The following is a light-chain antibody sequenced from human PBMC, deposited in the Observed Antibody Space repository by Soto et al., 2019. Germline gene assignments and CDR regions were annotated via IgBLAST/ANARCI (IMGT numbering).Light chain of an antibody. Sequence: EFVLTQSPGTLSLSPGERATLSCRASQSVSSTFLAWYQQKPGQPPRHLIYGASTRGTGIPDRFSGSGSGTDFTLTIRRLEPEDFAAYYCQHYGSSPPLTFGGGTKVEIK. V-gene: IGKV3-20*01. J-gene: IGKJ4*01. CDR1: QSVSSTF. CDR3: QHYGSSPPLT. CDR2: GAS.